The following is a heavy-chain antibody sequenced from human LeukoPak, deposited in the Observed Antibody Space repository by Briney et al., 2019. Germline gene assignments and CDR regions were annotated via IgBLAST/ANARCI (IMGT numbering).Heavy chain of an antibody. J-gene: IGHJ5*02. CDR2: IYYSGST. CDR3: ARVVVRGVIGWLDP. Sequence: PSETLSLTCTVSGGSISSSSYYWGWIRQPPGKGLEWIGSIYYSGSTYYNPSLKSRVTISVDTSKNQFSLKLSSVTAADTAVYYCARVVVRGVIGWLDPWGQGTLVTVSS. D-gene: IGHD3-10*01. CDR1: GGSISSSSYY. V-gene: IGHV4-39*07.